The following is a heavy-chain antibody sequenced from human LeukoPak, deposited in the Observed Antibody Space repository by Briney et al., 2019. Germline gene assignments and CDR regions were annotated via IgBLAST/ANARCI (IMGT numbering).Heavy chain of an antibody. D-gene: IGHD1-1*01. J-gene: IGHJ6*02. V-gene: IGHV1-46*01. CDR2: INPSGGST. CDR1: GYTFTSYY. CDR3: ARGSGWRATGTGGIGYYYYGMDV. Sequence: ASVKVSCKASGYTFTSYYMHWVRQAPGQGLEWMGIINPSGGSTSYAQKFQGRVTMTRDTSTSTVYMELSSLRSEDTAVYYCARGSGWRATGTGGIGYYYYGMDVWGQGTSVTVSS.